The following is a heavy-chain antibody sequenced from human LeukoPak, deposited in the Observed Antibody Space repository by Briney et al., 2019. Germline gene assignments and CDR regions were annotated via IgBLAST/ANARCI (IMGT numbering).Heavy chain of an antibody. Sequence: PSETLSLTCTVSGGSISSYYWSWIRQPPGKGLEWIGYIYYSESTNYNPSLKSRVTISVDTSKNQFSLKLSSVTAADTAVYYCARDKYYYDSSNWFDPWGQGTLVTVSS. D-gene: IGHD3-22*01. CDR3: ARDKYYYDSSNWFDP. CDR2: IYYSEST. J-gene: IGHJ5*02. V-gene: IGHV4-59*01. CDR1: GGSISSYY.